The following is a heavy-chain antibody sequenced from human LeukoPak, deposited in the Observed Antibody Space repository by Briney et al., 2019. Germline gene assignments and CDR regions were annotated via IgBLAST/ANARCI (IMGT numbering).Heavy chain of an antibody. CDR1: GGSFSGYY. J-gene: IGHJ5*02. CDR3: ARVSCSGGSCYSRRYNWFDP. V-gene: IGHV4-34*01. D-gene: IGHD2-15*01. CDR2: INHSGST. Sequence: SETLSLTCAVYGGSFSGYYWSWIRQPPGKGLEWIGEINHSGSTNYNPSLKSRVTISVDTSKNQFSLKLSSVTAADTAVYYCARVSCSGGSCYSRRYNWFDPWGQGTLVTVSS.